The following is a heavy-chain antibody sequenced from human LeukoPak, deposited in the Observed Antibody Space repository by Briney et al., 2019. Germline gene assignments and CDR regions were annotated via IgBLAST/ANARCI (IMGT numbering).Heavy chain of an antibody. D-gene: IGHD1-26*01. CDR1: GFTFDDYA. J-gene: IGHJ4*02. Sequence: GGSLRLSCAASGFTFDDYALHWVRQSPEKGLEWLSLITWDGVQAYYADSVKGRFTISRDNSKNFVYLQMNSLRREDTGLYYCTKSRALGSYAPVDYWGRGTLVTVSS. CDR2: ITWDGVQA. CDR3: TKSRALGSYAPVDY. V-gene: IGHV3-43D*04.